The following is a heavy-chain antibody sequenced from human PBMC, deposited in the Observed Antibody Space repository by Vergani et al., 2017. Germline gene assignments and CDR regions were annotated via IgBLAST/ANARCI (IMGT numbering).Heavy chain of an antibody. V-gene: IGHV3-23*04. D-gene: IGHD6-6*01. CDR1: GFTFSTYA. J-gene: IGHJ4*02. Sequence: EVQLVESGGGLVQPGGSLRLSCAASGFTFSTYAMSWVRQASGKGLEWVSSVSGRGGTTYYADSVKGRFTISRDNSKNTLYLQMNSLRAEDTAVYYFAKDGMDYRSSTYYFYHWGQGTLVTVSS. CDR2: VSGRGGTT. CDR3: AKDGMDYRSSTYYFYH.